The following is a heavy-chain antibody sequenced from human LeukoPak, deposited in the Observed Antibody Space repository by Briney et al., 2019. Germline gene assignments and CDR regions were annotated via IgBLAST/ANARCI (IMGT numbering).Heavy chain of an antibody. V-gene: IGHV1-46*01. CDR2: INPSGGST. CDR3: ASTVAGELFAFDI. Sequence: GASVKVSCKASGYTFTSYYMHWVRQAPGQGLEWMGIINPSGGSTSYAQKFQGRVTMTRDTSTSTVCMELSSLRSEDTAVYYCASTVAGELFAFDIWGQGTMVTVSS. J-gene: IGHJ3*02. CDR1: GYTFTSYY. D-gene: IGHD6-19*01.